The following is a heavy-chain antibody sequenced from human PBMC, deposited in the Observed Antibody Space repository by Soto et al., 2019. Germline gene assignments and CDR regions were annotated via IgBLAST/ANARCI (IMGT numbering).Heavy chain of an antibody. V-gene: IGHV3-23*01. CDR3: FKEWGRPALNATLV. D-gene: IGHD5-12*01. CDR2: ISGSGCST. J-gene: IGHJ6*02. Sequence: PGGSLRLSCAASGFTFSSYSMSWVRHAPGKGLEWVSAISGSGCSTYYADSVKGRFTISRDKYKNTLYLPKNILIAENTAVYYFFKEWGRPALNATLVRGQGLTATGSS. CDR1: GFTFSSYS.